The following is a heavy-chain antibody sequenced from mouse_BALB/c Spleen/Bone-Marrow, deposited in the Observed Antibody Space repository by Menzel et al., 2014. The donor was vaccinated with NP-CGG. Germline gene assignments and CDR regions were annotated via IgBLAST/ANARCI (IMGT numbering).Heavy chain of an antibody. Sequence: VQLKQSGTVLTRPGASVKMSCKASGYSFTSYWMHWVKQRPGQGLEWIGAIYPGNSDTSYNQKFKGKAKSTAVTSASTAYMELSSLTNEDSAVYYCTRGGLSYAMDYWGQGTSVTVSS. CDR3: TRGGLSYAMDY. D-gene: IGHD1-1*02. J-gene: IGHJ4*01. CDR2: IYPGNSDT. CDR1: GYSFTSYW. V-gene: IGHV1-5*01.